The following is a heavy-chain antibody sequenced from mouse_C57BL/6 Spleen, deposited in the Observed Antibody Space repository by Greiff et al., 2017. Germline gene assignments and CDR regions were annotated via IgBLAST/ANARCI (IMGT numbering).Heavy chain of an antibody. V-gene: IGHV5-6*01. D-gene: IGHD3-3*01. J-gene: IGHJ2*01. CDR1: GFTFSSYG. Sequence: EVHLVESGGDLVKPGGSLKLSCAASGFTFSSYGMSWVRQTPDKRLEWVAIISSGGSYTYYTDSVKGRFTISRDNAKNTLYLQMSSLKSEDTAMYYCAKQGLRHYFDYWGQGTTLTVSS. CDR2: ISSGGSYT. CDR3: AKQGLRHYFDY.